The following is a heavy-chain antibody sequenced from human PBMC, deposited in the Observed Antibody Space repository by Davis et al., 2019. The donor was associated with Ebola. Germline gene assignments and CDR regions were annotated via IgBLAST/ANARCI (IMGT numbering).Heavy chain of an antibody. CDR2: FYYSGNS. CDR1: GDSISSGDHY. D-gene: IGHD3-22*01. Sequence: PSETLSLTCSVSGDSISSGDHYWTWIRQHPGKDLEWIGYFYYSGNSYYNPSLKSRVSISVDTSKNPFSLKLSSVTAADTAVYYCAREVRARRAFDSSGYSPFDYWGQGILVTVSS. CDR3: AREVRARRAFDSSGYSPFDY. J-gene: IGHJ4*02. V-gene: IGHV4-31*03.